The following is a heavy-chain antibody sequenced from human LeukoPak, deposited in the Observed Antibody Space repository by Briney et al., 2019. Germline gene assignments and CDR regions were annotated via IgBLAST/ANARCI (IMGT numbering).Heavy chain of an antibody. CDR2: IYSGGST. V-gene: IGHV3-53*05. J-gene: IGHJ4*02. D-gene: IGHD3-22*01. Sequence: PGGSLRLSCAASGFTVSSNYMSWVRQAPGKGLEWVSVIYSGGSTYYADSVKGRFTISRDNSKNTLYLQMNSLRAEDTAVYYCARGGYYDSSGYYRLLDYWGQGTLVTVSS. CDR3: ARGGYYDSSGYYRLLDY. CDR1: GFTVSSNY.